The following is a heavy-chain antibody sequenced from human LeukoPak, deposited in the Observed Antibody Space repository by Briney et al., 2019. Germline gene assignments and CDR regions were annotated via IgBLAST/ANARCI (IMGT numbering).Heavy chain of an antibody. J-gene: IGHJ4*02. CDR3: ARGVYDGYIPD. CDR2: IYYNGNT. Sequence: ASETLSLTCSVPGGSVSSGGYYWSWIRQPPGKGLEWIGYIYYNGNTNYNPSLKSRVTISVDTSKNQFSLKLSSVTAADTAVYYCARGVYDGYIPDWGQGTLVTVSS. D-gene: IGHD5-24*01. CDR1: GGSVSSGGYY. V-gene: IGHV4-61*08.